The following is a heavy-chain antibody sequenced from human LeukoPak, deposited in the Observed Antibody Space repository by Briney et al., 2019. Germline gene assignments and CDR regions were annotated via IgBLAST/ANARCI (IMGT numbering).Heavy chain of an antibody. Sequence: PGGSLRLSCAASGFTFSSYWMSWVRQAPGKGLEWVANIKQDGSEKYYVDSVKGRFTISRDNAKNSLYLQMNSLRAEDTAVYYCARVSGSEWVAASPAGVPCFDIWGQGTMVTVSS. CDR1: GFTFSSYW. CDR2: IKQDGSEK. J-gene: IGHJ3*02. CDR3: ARVSGSEWVAASPAGVPCFDI. V-gene: IGHV3-7*01. D-gene: IGHD6-13*01.